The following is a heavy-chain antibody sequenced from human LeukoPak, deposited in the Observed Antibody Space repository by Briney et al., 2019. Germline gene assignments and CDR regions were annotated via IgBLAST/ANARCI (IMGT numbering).Heavy chain of an antibody. CDR1: GGSFSGYY. J-gene: IGHJ4*02. D-gene: IGHD3-22*01. CDR2: INHSGST. Sequence: SETLSLTCAVYGGSFSGYYWSWIRQLPGKGLEWVGEINHSGSTNYNPSLKSRVTISVDTSKNQLSMELSSVTAEDTAVYYCARTFTSYYESGVGYWGQGTLVTVSS. V-gene: IGHV4-34*01. CDR3: ARTFTSYYESGVGY.